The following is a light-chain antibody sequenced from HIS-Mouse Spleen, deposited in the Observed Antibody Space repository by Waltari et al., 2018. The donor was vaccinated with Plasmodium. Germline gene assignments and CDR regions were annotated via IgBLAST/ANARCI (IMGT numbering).Light chain of an antibody. Sequence: AIQFTQSPSSLSASVGDRVTITCRARQGISSALAWYQQKRGKGPKLRIYDASSLESGVPSRFSGSGAGTDFTLTISSLQPEDFATYDCRQFNSYPRTFGGGTKVEIK. V-gene: IGKV1-13*02. CDR2: DAS. CDR1: QGISSA. J-gene: IGKJ4*01. CDR3: RQFNSYPRT.